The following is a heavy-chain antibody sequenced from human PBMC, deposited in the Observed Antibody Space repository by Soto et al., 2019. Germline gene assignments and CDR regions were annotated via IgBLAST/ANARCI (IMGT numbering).Heavy chain of an antibody. D-gene: IGHD3-3*01. V-gene: IGHV4-61*01. CDR1: GGSVSSGSYY. CDR2: IYYSGST. Sequence: PSETLSLTCTVSGGSVSSGSYYWSWIRQPPGKGLEWIGYIYYSGSTNYNPSLKSRVTISVDTSKNQFSLKLSSVTAADTAVYYCARGITTIGTDWFDPWGQGTLVTVSS. CDR3: ARGITTIGTDWFDP. J-gene: IGHJ5*02.